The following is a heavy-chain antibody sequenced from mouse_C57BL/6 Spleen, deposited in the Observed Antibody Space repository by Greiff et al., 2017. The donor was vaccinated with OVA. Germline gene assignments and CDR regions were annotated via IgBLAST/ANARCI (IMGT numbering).Heavy chain of an antibody. CDR1: GYTFTDYY. CDR3: ASYDYDVYWYFDV. Sequence: QVQLQQSGAELVRPGASVKLSCKASGYTFTDYYINWVKQRPGQGLEWIARIYPGSGNTYYNEKFKGKATLTAEKSSSTAYMQLSSLTSEDSAVYFCASYDYDVYWYFDVWGIGTTVTVSS. J-gene: IGHJ1*03. CDR2: IYPGSGNT. V-gene: IGHV1-76*01. D-gene: IGHD2-4*01.